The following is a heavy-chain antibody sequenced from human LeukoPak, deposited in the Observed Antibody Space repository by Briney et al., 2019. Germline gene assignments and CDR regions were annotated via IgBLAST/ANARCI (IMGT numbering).Heavy chain of an antibody. D-gene: IGHD3-22*01. J-gene: IGHJ3*02. CDR2: IYYSGST. V-gene: IGHV4-30-4*08. CDR1: GGSISSSSYY. Sequence: SETLSLTCTVSGGSISSSSYYWGWIRQPPGKGLEWIGYIYYSGSTYYNPSLKSRVTISVDTSKNQFSLKLSSVTAADTAVYYCARAPYYYDSSDSDAFDIWGQGTMVTVSS. CDR3: ARAPYYYDSSDSDAFDI.